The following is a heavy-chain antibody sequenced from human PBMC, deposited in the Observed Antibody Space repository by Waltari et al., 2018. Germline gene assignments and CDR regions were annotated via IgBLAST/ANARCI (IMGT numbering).Heavy chain of an antibody. Sequence: QVQLVQSGAEVKKPGASVKVSCKASGYTFTSYYMHWVRQAPGQGLEWMGIVNPSGGSTSYAQKCQGRVTMTRDTSTSTVYMELSSLRSEDTAVYYCAREGYCSSTSCYRGLDPWGQGTLVTVSS. CDR3: AREGYCSSTSCYRGLDP. CDR1: GYTFTSYY. J-gene: IGHJ5*02. D-gene: IGHD2-2*02. CDR2: VNPSGGST. V-gene: IGHV1-46*01.